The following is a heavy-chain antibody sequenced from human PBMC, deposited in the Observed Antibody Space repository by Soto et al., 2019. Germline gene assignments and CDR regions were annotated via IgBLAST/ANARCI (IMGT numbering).Heavy chain of an antibody. CDR3: ARWFDP. CDR1: GASISGGGYY. J-gene: IGHJ5*02. Sequence: QVQLKESGPGLVKPSQTLSLSCTVSGASISGGGYYWNWIRQYPGKGLEWIGSMFNSGSTHYNPSLKSRATISIDLSKNEYYLKLSSVTAADTAVYYCARWFDPWGQGILVTVSS. CDR2: MFNSGST. V-gene: IGHV4-31*03.